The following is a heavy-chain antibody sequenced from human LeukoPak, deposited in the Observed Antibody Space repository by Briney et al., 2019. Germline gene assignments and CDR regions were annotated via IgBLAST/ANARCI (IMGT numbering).Heavy chain of an antibody. J-gene: IGHJ4*02. CDR3: ASVARRGIAAAPDY. V-gene: IGHV4-59*01. D-gene: IGHD6-13*01. CDR1: GGSISSYY. CDR2: IYYSGST. Sequence: PSETLSLTCTVSGGSISSYYWSWIRQPPGKGLEWIGYIYYSGSTNYNPSLKSRVTISVDTSKNQFSLKLSSVTAADTAVYYCASVARRGIAAAPDYWGQGTLVTVSS.